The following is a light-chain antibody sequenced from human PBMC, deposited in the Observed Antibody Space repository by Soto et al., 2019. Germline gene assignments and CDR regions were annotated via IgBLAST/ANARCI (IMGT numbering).Light chain of an antibody. CDR1: QSISSW. CDR3: QHSKTNSLPIT. CDR2: AAS. J-gene: IGKJ5*01. V-gene: IGKV1-5*01. Sequence: DIQMTQSPSTLSASVGDRVTITCRASQSISSWLAWYQQKPGKAPKLLIYAASTLQSGVPSRFSGSGSGTDFTLTISSLQPEDFATYYCQHSKTNSLPITFGQGTRLEIK.